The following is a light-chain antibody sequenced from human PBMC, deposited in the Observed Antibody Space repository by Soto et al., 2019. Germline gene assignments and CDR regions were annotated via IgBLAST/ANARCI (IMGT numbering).Light chain of an antibody. V-gene: IGKV1-12*01. J-gene: IGKJ4*01. CDR1: QGISSW. CDR2: AAS. Sequence: DIQMTQSPSFVSASVGDRVTITCRASQGISSWLAWYQHKPGRAPKLLIHAASSLESGVPSRFSGSGSGTDFTHTIRSLQTEDFATSSWQKTTSLPLSFGGGTKVEIK. CDR3: QKTTSLPLS.